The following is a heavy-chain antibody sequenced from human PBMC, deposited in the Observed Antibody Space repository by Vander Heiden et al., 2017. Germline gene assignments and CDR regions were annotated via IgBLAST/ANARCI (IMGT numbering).Heavy chain of an antibody. J-gene: IGHJ5*02. Sequence: ELQPLASGGGLVHPGGPLRLTCSASGFTFRSYAMTWVCQAPGKGLEWVSTIGAGGDTHYADSVKGRFTISRDSSTNTLYLQMSSLRAEDTAVYYCAKYGRVGAVRWFDPWGQGTLVTVSS. CDR2: IGAGGDT. D-gene: IGHD1-26*01. CDR3: AKYGRVGAVRWFDP. V-gene: IGHV3-23*01. CDR1: GFTFRSYA.